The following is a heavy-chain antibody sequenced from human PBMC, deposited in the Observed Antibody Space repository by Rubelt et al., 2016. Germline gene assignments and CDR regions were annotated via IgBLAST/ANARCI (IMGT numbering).Heavy chain of an antibody. CDR3: ARELPPFRRYNWNFPLDY. J-gene: IGHJ4*02. D-gene: IGHD1-7*01. V-gene: IGHV1-18*01. CDR2: ISAYNGNT. Sequence: QVQLVQSGAEVKKPGASVKVSCKASGYTFTSYGISWVRQAPGQGLEWMGWISAYNGNTNYAQKLRGRCTMTTEPSTGTGCMERRSPGSDDTAVYYCARELPPFRRYNWNFPLDYWGQGTLVTVSS. CDR1: GYTFTSYG.